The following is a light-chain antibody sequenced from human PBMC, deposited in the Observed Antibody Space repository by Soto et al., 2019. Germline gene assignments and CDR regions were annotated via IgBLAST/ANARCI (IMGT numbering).Light chain of an antibody. Sequence: EIVMTQSPATLSVSPGERATLSCRASQSVSSNLAWYQQKSGQGPRLLIYRAFTRATGIPARFSGSGSGTDFTLTISSLQSEDFAVYYCLQYNNWPSWTFGQGTKVDIK. CDR1: QSVSSN. J-gene: IGKJ1*01. V-gene: IGKV3-15*01. CDR3: LQYNNWPSWT. CDR2: RAF.